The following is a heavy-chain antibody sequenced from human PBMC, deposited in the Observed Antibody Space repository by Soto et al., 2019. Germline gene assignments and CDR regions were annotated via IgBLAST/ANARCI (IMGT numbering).Heavy chain of an antibody. CDR1: GGSISSYY. J-gene: IGHJ4*02. Sequence: QVQLQESGPGLVKPSETLSLTCTVSGGSISSYYWSWIRQPPGQGLEWIGYIYYSGSTNYNPSLKSRVTITVDTSKNQFSLKLSSVTAADTAVYYGARRWGTTFDYWGQGTLVTVSS. D-gene: IGHD3-16*01. V-gene: IGHV4-59*08. CDR2: IYYSGST. CDR3: ARRWGTTFDY.